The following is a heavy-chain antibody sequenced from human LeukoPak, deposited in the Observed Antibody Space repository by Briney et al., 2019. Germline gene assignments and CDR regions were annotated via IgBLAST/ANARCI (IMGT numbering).Heavy chain of an antibody. CDR3: AKDVYSSGTGYFDY. J-gene: IGHJ4*02. D-gene: IGHD6-19*01. V-gene: IGHV3-74*01. Sequence: GGSLRLSCAASGFTFSGSWMHWVRQAPGKGLVWLSRIKPDGSYTSYADFVKGRFTISRDNAKNTLYLQVNSLRAEDTALYYCAKDVYSSGTGYFDYWGQGTLVTVSS. CDR1: GFTFSGSW. CDR2: IKPDGSYT.